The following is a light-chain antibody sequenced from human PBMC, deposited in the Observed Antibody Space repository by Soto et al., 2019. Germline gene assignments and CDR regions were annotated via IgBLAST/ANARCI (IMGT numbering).Light chain of an antibody. Sequence: DIQMTQSPSTLSASVGDRVTITCRASQSISSWLAWYQQKPGKAPKVLIYDASSWESGVPSRFSGSGSGTEFTLTIISLQPDDFATYFCQQYNSYSSFTFGQGTKLEIK. CDR1: QSISSW. CDR2: DAS. V-gene: IGKV1-5*01. J-gene: IGKJ2*01. CDR3: QQYNSYSSFT.